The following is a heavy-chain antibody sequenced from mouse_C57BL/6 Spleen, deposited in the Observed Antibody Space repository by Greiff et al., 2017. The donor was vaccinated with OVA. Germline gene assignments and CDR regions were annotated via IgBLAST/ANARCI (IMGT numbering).Heavy chain of an antibody. J-gene: IGHJ4*01. CDR2: ISSGGSYT. Sequence: EVKLVESGGDLVKPGGSLKLSCAASGFTFSSYGMSWVRQTPDKRLEWVATISSGGSYTYYPDSVKGRFTIPRDNAKNTLYLQMSSLKSEDTAMYYCVATDAMDYWGQGTSVTVSS. CDR3: VATDAMDY. CDR1: GFTFSSYG. D-gene: IGHD1-1*01. V-gene: IGHV5-6*01.